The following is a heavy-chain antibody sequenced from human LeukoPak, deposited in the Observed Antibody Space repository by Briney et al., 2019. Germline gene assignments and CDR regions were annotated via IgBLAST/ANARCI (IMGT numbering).Heavy chain of an antibody. CDR2: IYTSGST. Sequence: SETLSLTCAVYGGSFSGYYWSWIRQPAGKGLEWIGRIYTSGSTNYNPSLKSRVTMSVDTSKNQFSLKLSSVTAADTAVYYCARDLYKYSGYDLAWFDPWGQGTLVTVSS. D-gene: IGHD5-12*01. CDR1: GGSFSGYY. CDR3: ARDLYKYSGYDLAWFDP. J-gene: IGHJ5*02. V-gene: IGHV4-4*07.